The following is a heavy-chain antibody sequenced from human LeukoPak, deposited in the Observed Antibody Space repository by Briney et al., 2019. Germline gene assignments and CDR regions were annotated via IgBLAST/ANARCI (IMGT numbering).Heavy chain of an antibody. Sequence: KSSETLSLTCTVSGDSISSYYWGWIRQPPGKGLEWIGSIYYSGSTYYNPSLKSRATISVDTSKNQFSLNLNSVTAADTAVYFCARDEGSAYPFDYWGQGTLVTVSS. V-gene: IGHV4-39*07. J-gene: IGHJ4*02. CDR2: IYYSGST. CDR3: ARDEGSAYPFDY. CDR1: GDSISSYY. D-gene: IGHD3-22*01.